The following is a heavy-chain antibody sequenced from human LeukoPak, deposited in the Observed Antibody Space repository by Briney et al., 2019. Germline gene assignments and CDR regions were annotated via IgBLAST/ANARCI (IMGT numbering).Heavy chain of an antibody. Sequence: PGGSLKLSCAASRFTFTGSAVHWVRQASGKGLEWVGRIRSKANTYATAYAPSVKGRFTIYRDDSKNTAYLQMNSLRAEDTAVYYCARGGYYNILTNFRSRISGFDYWGQGTLVTVSS. CDR3: ARGGYYNILTNFRSRISGFDY. CDR2: IRSKANTYAT. CDR1: RFTFTGSA. D-gene: IGHD3-9*01. V-gene: IGHV3-73*01. J-gene: IGHJ4*02.